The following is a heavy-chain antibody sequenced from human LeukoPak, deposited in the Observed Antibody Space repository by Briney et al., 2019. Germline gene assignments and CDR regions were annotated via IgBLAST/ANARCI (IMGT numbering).Heavy chain of an antibody. CDR1: GGSISSSIYY. CDR3: AKSRGSGSNMARGVNFDY. V-gene: IGHV4-39*01. CDR2: MSYSGST. D-gene: IGHD3-10*01. Sequence: SETLSLTCTVSGGSISSSIYYWGWIRQPPGKGLEWIGSMSYSGSTYYNPSLKSRVTISVDTSKNQFSLKLSSVTAADTAVYYCAKSRGSGSNMARGVNFDYWGQGTLVTVSS. J-gene: IGHJ4*02.